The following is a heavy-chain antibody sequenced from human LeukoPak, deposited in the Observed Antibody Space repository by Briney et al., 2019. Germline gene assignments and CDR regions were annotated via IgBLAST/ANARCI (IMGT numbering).Heavy chain of an antibody. CDR1: GDSVSSNSAA. V-gene: IGHV6-1*01. J-gene: IGHJ5*02. D-gene: IGHD3-16*01. CDR2: TYYRSKWYN. CDR3: ARESDWGVSPYFNQPNVNNWFDP. Sequence: SQTLSLTCAISGDSVSSNSAAWNWIRQSPSRGLEWLGRTYYRSKWYNDYAVSVKSRITINPDTSKNQFSLQLNSVTPEDTAVYYCARESDWGVSPYFNQPNVNNWFDPWGQGTLVTVSS.